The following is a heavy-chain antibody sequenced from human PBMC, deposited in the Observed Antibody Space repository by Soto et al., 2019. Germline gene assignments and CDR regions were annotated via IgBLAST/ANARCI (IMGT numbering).Heavy chain of an antibody. J-gene: IGHJ4*02. CDR2: ISAYNGNT. CDR1: GYTFPSYG. CDR3: ARAAAVGLFDY. Sequence: QFQLVQSGAEVKKPGASVKVSCKASGYTFPSYGISWVRQSPGQGLEWMGWISAYNGNTNYSQKLQGRDTMTTDTSTSTAYMELRSLRSDDTAVYYCARAAAVGLFDYWGQGTLVTVSS. D-gene: IGHD1-26*01. V-gene: IGHV1-18*01.